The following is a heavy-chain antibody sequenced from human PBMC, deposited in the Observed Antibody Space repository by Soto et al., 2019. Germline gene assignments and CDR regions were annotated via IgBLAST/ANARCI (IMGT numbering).Heavy chain of an antibody. V-gene: IGHV5-51*01. CDR2: IYPGDSDT. J-gene: IGHJ6*02. CDR3: AASIFYYGMDV. Sequence: ESLKISCKGSGYTFTNYWIGWVRQMPGKGLEWMGIIYPGDSDTKYNPSFQGQVTISADKSITTTYLRWTSLKASDTAIYYCAASIFYYGMDVWGQGTTVTVFS. CDR1: GYTFTNYW.